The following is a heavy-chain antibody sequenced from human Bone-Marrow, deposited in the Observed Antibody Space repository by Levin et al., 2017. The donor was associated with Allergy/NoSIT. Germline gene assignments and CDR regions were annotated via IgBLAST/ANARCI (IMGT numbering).Heavy chain of an antibody. D-gene: IGHD2-15*01. CDR3: ARDRCSGVSCFPYYFDY. CDR2: ISASSTYI. V-gene: IGHV3-21*01. Sequence: GGSLRLSCAASGFIFSTYSMNWVRQAPGKGLEWVSSISASSTYIYYADSMKGRFTISRDNAKNSLYLQMNSLRAEDTAVYYCARDRCSGVSCFPYYFDYWGQGTLVTVSS. CDR1: GFIFSTYS. J-gene: IGHJ4*02.